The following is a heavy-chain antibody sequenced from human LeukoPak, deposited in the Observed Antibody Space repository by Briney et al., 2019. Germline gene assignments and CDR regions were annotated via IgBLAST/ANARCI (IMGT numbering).Heavy chain of an antibody. D-gene: IGHD1-26*01. Sequence: SETLSLTCAVYGGSFSGYYWSWIRQPPGKGLEWIGEINHSGSTNYNPSLKSRVTISVDTSKNQFSLKLSSVTAADTAVYYCARHGQWELLVVDPWGQGTLVTVSP. V-gene: IGHV4-34*01. CDR2: INHSGST. CDR3: ARHGQWELLVVDP. J-gene: IGHJ5*02. CDR1: GGSFSGYY.